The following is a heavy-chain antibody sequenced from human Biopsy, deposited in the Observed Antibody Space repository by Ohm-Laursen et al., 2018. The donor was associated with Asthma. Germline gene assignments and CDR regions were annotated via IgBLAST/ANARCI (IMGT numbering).Heavy chain of an antibody. V-gene: IGHV3-23*01. CDR3: AKDFRGIAVAGDRGFDY. J-gene: IGHJ4*02. Sequence: SLRLSCTAFGFTFSSSAMSWVRQAPGKGLERVSAITSSGGTTYYADSVRGRFTISRDNSKSTLFLQMDSLSAEDTAVYYCAKDFRGIAVAGDRGFDYWGQGTLVTVSS. CDR2: ITSSGGTT. CDR1: GFTFSSSA. D-gene: IGHD6-19*01.